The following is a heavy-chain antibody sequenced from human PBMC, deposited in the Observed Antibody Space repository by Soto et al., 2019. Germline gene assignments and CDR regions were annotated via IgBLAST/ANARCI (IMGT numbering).Heavy chain of an antibody. CDR2: IYYSGST. CDR1: GGSISNYY. V-gene: IGHV4-59*01. J-gene: IGHJ4*02. D-gene: IGHD5-12*01. CDR3: AREGNLGRWLQPLDF. Sequence: LSLTCTVSGGSISNYYWSWIRQPPGKGLEWIAYIYYSGSTNYNPSLKSRVTISLDTSKNHFSLRLISVTAADTAIYFCAREGNLGRWLQPLDFWGQGTLVTVSS.